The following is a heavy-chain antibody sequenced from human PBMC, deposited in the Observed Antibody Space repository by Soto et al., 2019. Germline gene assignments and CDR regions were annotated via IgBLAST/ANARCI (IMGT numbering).Heavy chain of an antibody. CDR3: ARVPRRSSSALYYYYGMDV. CDR2: IIPIFGTA. D-gene: IGHD6-6*01. Sequence: SVKVSCKASGGTFSSYAISWVRQAPGQGLEWMGGIIPIFGTANYAQKFQGRVTITADKSTSTAYMELSSLRSEDTAVYYCARVPRRSSSALYYYYGMDVWGQGTRVTVSS. J-gene: IGHJ6*02. V-gene: IGHV1-69*06. CDR1: GGTFSSYA.